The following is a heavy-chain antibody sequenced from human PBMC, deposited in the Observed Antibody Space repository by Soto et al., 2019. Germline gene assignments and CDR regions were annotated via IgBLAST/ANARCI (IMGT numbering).Heavy chain of an antibody. V-gene: IGHV1-46*02. Sequence: QVQLVQSGAEVRKPGASVKVSCKASGYTFNNYFMHWVRQAPAQGLEWMGVITPSSGSTTYARRFQGSLTMTRDTSTSTVYMELRSLRSEDTAVYFCARDLVPIWNYVGLAPGAQHWFDPWGQGTLGTVSS. CDR1: GYTFNNYF. CDR2: ITPSSGST. J-gene: IGHJ5*02. D-gene: IGHD1-7*01. CDR3: ARDLVPIWNYVGLAPGAQHWFDP.